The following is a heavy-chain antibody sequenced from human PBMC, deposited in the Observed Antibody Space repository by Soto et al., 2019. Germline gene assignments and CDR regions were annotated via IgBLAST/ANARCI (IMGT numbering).Heavy chain of an antibody. V-gene: IGHV3-23*01. CDR3: ARYIPGVRYYGMDV. D-gene: IGHD2-2*01. Sequence: EVQLLEYGGGLVQPGGSLRLSCAASGFTFSSYAMKWVRQAPGKGLEWVSLIGESGTPTYYADSVKGRFTISRDNSGNTLFLEMYSLRAEDTAVYYCARYIPGVRYYGMDVWGHGTTVTVSS. CDR1: GFTFSSYA. J-gene: IGHJ6*02. CDR2: IGESGTPT.